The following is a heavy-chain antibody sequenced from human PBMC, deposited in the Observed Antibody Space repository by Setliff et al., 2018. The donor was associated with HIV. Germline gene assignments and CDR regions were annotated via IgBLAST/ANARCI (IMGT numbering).Heavy chain of an antibody. D-gene: IGHD3-3*01. CDR1: GGSISSGNYY. Sequence: SETLSLTCTVSGGSISSGNYYWSWIRQAAGKGLEWIGRIYTTGSTNYNPSLKSRVTISVDTSKNQFSLNLTSVTATDTAVYYCARAPYYNFWSGYYVGMSSHYYGMDVWGQGTTVTVSS. CDR3: ARAPYYNFWSGYYVGMSSHYYGMDV. CDR2: IYTTGST. J-gene: IGHJ6*02. V-gene: IGHV4-61*02.